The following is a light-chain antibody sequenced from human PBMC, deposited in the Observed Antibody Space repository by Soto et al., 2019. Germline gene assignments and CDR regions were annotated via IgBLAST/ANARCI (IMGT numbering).Light chain of an antibody. CDR1: QDISNY. CDR3: HQYDNLPGT. V-gene: IGKV1-33*01. J-gene: IGKJ3*01. Sequence: DIQMTQSPSSLSASVGDSVTITCQASQDISNYLNWYQQKPGKAPKLLIYDASNLETGVPSRFSGSGSGTDFTFTISSLQPEDIATYYCHQYDNLPGTFGPGTKVDIK. CDR2: DAS.